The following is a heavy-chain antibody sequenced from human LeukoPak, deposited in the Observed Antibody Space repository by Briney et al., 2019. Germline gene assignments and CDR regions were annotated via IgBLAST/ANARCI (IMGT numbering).Heavy chain of an antibody. Sequence: ASVKVSCKASGYTFTSYDINWVRQATGQGLEWMGGILPIFDTGNYAQKFQGRVTVTADASTSTAYMELSSLRSEDTAVYYCARSNYGGHSGVWFDPWGQGTLVTVSS. CDR1: GYTFTSYD. V-gene: IGHV1-69*13. D-gene: IGHD4-23*01. CDR2: ILPIFDTG. J-gene: IGHJ5*02. CDR3: ARSNYGGHSGVWFDP.